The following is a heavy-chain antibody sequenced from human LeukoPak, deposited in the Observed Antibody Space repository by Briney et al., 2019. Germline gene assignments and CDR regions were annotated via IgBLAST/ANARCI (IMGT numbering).Heavy chain of an antibody. J-gene: IGHJ5*02. D-gene: IGHD3-10*01. CDR2: IFYSGST. V-gene: IGHV4-61*05. CDR1: GGSISSSSYY. CDR3: AKVRFRAPGPTGFDP. Sequence: SETLSLTCTVSGGSISSSSYYWGWIRQPPGKGLEWIGYIFYSGSTNYNPSLKSRVTISVDTSKNQFSLKLSSVTAADTAVYYCAKVRFRAPGPTGFDPWGQGTLVTVSS.